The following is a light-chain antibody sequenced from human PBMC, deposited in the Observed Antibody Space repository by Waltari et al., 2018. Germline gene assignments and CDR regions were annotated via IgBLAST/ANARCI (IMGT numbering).Light chain of an antibody. J-gene: IGLJ2*01. CDR2: EDK. CDR1: KLGDKY. CDR3: QAWDSLMI. V-gene: IGLV3-1*01. Sequence: SYELTQPPSVSVSPGQTASITCSGDKLGDKYVCWYQQKPGQSPRLIIYEDKKRPSGIPERFTGSNSGNTATLTISETQAMDEADYYCQAWDSLMIFGGGTKLTVL.